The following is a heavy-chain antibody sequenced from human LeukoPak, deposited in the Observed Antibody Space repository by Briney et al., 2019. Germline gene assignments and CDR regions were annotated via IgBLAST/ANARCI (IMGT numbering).Heavy chain of an antibody. J-gene: IGHJ4*02. CDR1: GGSISSSSYY. CDR2: IYYSGST. D-gene: IGHD6-19*01. Sequence: SETLSLTCTVSGGSISSSSYYWGWIRQPPGKGLEWIGSIYYSGSTYYNPSLKSRVTISVDTSKNQFSLKLSSVTAADTAVYYCASTQSQWLVQNWGQGTLVTVSS. V-gene: IGHV4-39*07. CDR3: ASTQSQWLVQN.